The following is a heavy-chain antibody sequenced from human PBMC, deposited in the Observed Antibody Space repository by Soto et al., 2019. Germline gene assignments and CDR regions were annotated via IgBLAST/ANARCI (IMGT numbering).Heavy chain of an antibody. CDR1: GFTFSSYA. V-gene: IGHV3-64D*06. J-gene: IGHJ3*02. D-gene: IGHD2-15*01. Sequence: HPGGSLRLSCSASGFTFSSYAMHWVRQAPGKGLEYVSAISSNGGSTYYADSVKGRFTISRDNSKNTLYLQMSSLRAEDTAVYYCVKGGYCSGGSCQGGVAFDIWGQGTMVTVSS. CDR2: ISSNGGST. CDR3: VKGGYCSGGSCQGGVAFDI.